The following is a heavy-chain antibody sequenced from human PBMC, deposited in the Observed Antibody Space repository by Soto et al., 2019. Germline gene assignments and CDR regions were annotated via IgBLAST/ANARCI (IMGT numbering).Heavy chain of an antibody. V-gene: IGHV1-8*01. CDR2: MNPNSGHT. D-gene: IGHD2-2*01. CDR3: ANGGSTSAFDI. CDR1: GDTFTSYD. J-gene: IGHJ3*02. Sequence: QVQLVQSGAEVKKPGASVKVSCKASGDTFTSYDIHWVRQATGQGLEWMGWMNPNSGHTGYAQKFQGRVTMTRSTSISTAYMELSSLTSEDTAVYYCANGGSTSAFDIWGQGTMVTVSS.